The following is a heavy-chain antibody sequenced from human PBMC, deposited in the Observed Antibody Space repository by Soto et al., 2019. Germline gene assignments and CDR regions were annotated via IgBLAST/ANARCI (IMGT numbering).Heavy chain of an antibody. CDR3: ASASGRTRRRLDYYYGMDV. CDR1: GGTFSSYA. D-gene: IGHD6-25*01. J-gene: IGHJ6*02. V-gene: IGHV1-69*01. Sequence: QVQLVQSGAEVKKPGSSVKVSCKASGGTFSSYAISWVRQAPGQGLEWMGGIIPIFGTANYAQKFQGRVTITADESTSTAYMELSSLRSEDTAVYYCASASGRTRRRLDYYYGMDVWGQGTTVTVSS. CDR2: IIPIFGTA.